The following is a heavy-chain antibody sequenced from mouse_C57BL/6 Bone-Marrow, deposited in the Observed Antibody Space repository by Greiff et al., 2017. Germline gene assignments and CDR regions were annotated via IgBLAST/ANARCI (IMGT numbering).Heavy chain of an antibody. CDR3: ARRYY. V-gene: IGHV14-2*01. J-gene: IGHJ2*01. CDR2: IDPEDGVT. Sequence: VQLQQSGAELVKPGASVKLSCTASGYNIKGYYMHWVKQRTEQGLEWIGRIDPEDGVTKYAQKFQGKATITEDTSSNTAYLQTISLSSEDTAVYYCARRYYWGQGTTLTVSS. CDR1: GYNIKGYY.